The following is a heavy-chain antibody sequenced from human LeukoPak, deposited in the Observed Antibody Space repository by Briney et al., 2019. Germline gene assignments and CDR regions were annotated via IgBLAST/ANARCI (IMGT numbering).Heavy chain of an antibody. D-gene: IGHD6-13*01. J-gene: IGHJ3*02. CDR1: GFTFSSYW. CDR2: IKQDGSEK. CDR3: ARVGGSSWYGAFDI. V-gene: IGHV3-7*01. Sequence: GGSLRLSCAASGFTFSSYWMSWVRQAPGKGLEWVANIKQDGSEKYYVDSVKGRFTISRDNAKNSLYLQTNSLRAEDTAVYYCARVGGSSWYGAFDIWGQGTMVTVSS.